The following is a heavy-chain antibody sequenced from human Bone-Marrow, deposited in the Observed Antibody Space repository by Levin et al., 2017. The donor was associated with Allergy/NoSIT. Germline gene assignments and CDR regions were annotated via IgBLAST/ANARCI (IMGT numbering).Heavy chain of an antibody. Sequence: SVKVSCKASGVTFSDFPISWVRQAPGQGLEWMGGFIPLFGKTTYSQNFQGRITITADTSTHTTYMELTSLTSADTAVYYCARDLEAVGGPSEYYGMDVWGPGSTVTVSS. D-gene: IGHD6-19*01. CDR3: ARDLEAVGGPSEYYGMDV. CDR1: GVTFSDFP. CDR2: FIPLFGKT. J-gene: IGHJ6*02. V-gene: IGHV1-69*06.